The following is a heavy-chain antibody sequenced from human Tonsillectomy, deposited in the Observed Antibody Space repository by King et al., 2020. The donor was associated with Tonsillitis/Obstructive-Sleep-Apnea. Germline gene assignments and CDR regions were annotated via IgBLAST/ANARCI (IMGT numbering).Heavy chain of an antibody. CDR1: GVSVSSDSYY. J-gene: IGHJ4*02. CDR3: ARQGLVRFXDXIPYFFDY. V-gene: IGHV4-39*01. Sequence: QLQESGPGLVKPSETLSLTCTVSGVSVSSDSYYWSWIRQPPGKGLEWIGSIYYNGSTYYNPSLKSRVTIFLDTSENHFSLKLSSVTAADTAVYYCARQGLVRFXDXIPYFFDYWGQGXLXTVSS. CDR2: IYYNGST. D-gene: IGHD2-8*01.